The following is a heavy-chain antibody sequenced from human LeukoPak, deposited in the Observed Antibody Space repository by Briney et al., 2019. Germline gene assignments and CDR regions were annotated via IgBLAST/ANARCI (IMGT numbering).Heavy chain of an antibody. V-gene: IGHV3-66*01. CDR2: IYSGGST. CDR1: GFTFSSYA. CDR3: ARDGAVLTGYYDY. Sequence: GGSLRLSCAASGFTFSSYAMSWVRQAPGKGLEWVSSIYSGGSTYYADSVTGRFTISRDNSKNTLYLQMNSLRAEDTAVYYCARDGAVLTGYYDYWGQGTLVTVSS. J-gene: IGHJ4*02. D-gene: IGHD3-9*01.